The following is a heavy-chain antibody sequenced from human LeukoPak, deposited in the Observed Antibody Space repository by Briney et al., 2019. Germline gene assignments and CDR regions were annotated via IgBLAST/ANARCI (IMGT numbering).Heavy chain of an antibody. CDR1: GYTCTGYY. CDR2: INRNSGGT. V-gene: IGHV1-2*06. CDR3: ARGGIAARGSYYYMDV. J-gene: IGHJ6*03. Sequence: ASVKVSCKASGYTCTGYYMHWVRQAPGQGLEWMGRINRNSGGTNYAQKFQGRVTMTRDTSISTAYMELSRLRSDDTAVYYCARGGIAARGSYYYMDVWGKGTTVTVSS. D-gene: IGHD6-6*01.